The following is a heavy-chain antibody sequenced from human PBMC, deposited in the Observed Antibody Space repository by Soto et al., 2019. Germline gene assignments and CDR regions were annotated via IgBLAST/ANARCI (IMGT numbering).Heavy chain of an antibody. CDR1: GASITQYY. J-gene: IGHJ4*02. Sequence: HVQLQESGPGLVKPSETLSLTCTVSGASITQYYWNWIRQSPGKGLEWIVSVSSTGSTVYNPSLTRRGTVSLDTSKNQFSLTLNSVTASDTAGYHCARGVGSPYHNHQFDFWGQGTLVTVSS. CDR2: VSSTGST. CDR3: ARGVGSPYHNHQFDF. V-gene: IGHV4-59*01. D-gene: IGHD2-2*01.